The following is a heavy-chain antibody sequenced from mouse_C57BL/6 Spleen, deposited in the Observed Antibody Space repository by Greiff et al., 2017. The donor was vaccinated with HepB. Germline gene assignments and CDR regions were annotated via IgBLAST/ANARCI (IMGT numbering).Heavy chain of an antibody. CDR3: ARPYGSTLFAY. Sequence: EVQVVESGGGLVKPGGSLKLSCAASGFTFSDYGMHWVRQAPEKGLEWVAYISSGSSTIYYADTVKGRFTISRDNAKNTLFLQMTSLRSEDTAMYYCARPYGSTLFAYWGQGTLVTVSA. V-gene: IGHV5-17*01. D-gene: IGHD1-1*01. CDR2: ISSGSSTI. CDR1: GFTFSDYG. J-gene: IGHJ3*01.